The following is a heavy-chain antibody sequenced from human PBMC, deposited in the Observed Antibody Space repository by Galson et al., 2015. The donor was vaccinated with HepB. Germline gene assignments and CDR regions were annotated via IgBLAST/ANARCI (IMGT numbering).Heavy chain of an antibody. D-gene: IGHD1-26*01. V-gene: IGHV3-23*01. Sequence: SLRLSCAASGFTFSSYAMSWVRQAPGKGLEWVSAISGSGGSTYYADSVKGRFTISRDNSKNTLYLQMNSLRAEDTAVYYCVSRIVGATSLGYWGQGTLVTVSS. J-gene: IGHJ4*02. CDR1: GFTFSSYA. CDR2: ISGSGGST. CDR3: VSRIVGATSLGY.